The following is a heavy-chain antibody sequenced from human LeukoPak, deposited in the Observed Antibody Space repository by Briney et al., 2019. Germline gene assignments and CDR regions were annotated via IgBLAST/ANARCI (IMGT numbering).Heavy chain of an antibody. V-gene: IGHV3-21*01. CDR1: GFTFSSYS. CDR2: ISSSSSYI. CDR3: ASGRGIDY. Sequence: GGSLRLSCAASGFTFSSYSMNWARQAPGKGLEWVSSISSSSSYIYYADSVKGRFTISRDNAKNSLYLRMNSLRAEDTAVYYCASGRGIDYWGQGTLVTVSS. D-gene: IGHD3-16*01. J-gene: IGHJ4*02.